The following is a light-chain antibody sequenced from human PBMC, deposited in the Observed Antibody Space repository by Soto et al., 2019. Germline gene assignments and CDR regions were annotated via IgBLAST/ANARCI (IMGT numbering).Light chain of an antibody. CDR3: QQYGSSPGT. Sequence: IVGDKSTGALSLSPGERASVCCRASQSVTNRYLAWYRQKPGQAPRLLILGASIRDTGIPDRFSGSGSGTYFTLTINMLEPEDFALYYWQQYGSSPGTFGEGTKVDIK. CDR1: QSVTNRY. V-gene: IGKV3-20*01. J-gene: IGKJ4*02. CDR2: GAS.